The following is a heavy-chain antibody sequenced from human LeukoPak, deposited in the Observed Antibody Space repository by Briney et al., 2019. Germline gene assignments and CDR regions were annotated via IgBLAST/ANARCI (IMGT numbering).Heavy chain of an antibody. Sequence: SGRYLRLYCAASGFTFSSYAMHWVRQAPGKGLEWVAVISYDGSNKYYADSVKGRFTISRDNSKNTLYLQMNSLRAEDTAVYYCARARGGQQLVVDYWGQGTLVTVSS. V-gene: IGHV3-30*04. CDR2: ISYDGSNK. CDR3: ARARGGQQLVVDY. J-gene: IGHJ4*02. D-gene: IGHD6-13*01. CDR1: GFTFSSYA.